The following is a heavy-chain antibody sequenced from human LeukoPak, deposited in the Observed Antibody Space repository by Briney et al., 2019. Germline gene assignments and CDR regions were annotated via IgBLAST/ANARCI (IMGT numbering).Heavy chain of an antibody. D-gene: IGHD2-15*01. CDR3: ARWVVAADYYYYMDV. Sequence: SETLSLTCAVYGGSFSGYYWSWIRQPPGKGLEWIGEINHSGSTNYNPSLKSRVTISVDTSKNQFSLKLSSVTAADTAVYYCARWVVAADYYYYMDVWGKGTTVAVSS. CDR2: INHSGST. J-gene: IGHJ6*03. CDR1: GGSFSGYY. V-gene: IGHV4-34*01.